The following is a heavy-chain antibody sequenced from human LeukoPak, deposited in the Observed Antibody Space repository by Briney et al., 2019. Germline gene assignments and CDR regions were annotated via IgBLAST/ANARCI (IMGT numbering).Heavy chain of an antibody. D-gene: IGHD4-17*01. V-gene: IGHV4-59*12. J-gene: IGHJ3*02. CDR2: IYYTGIS. CDR1: SVSIRSNY. CDR3: ARRGANDFGDSAGNFAYDI. Sequence: RASETLSLTCSVSSVSIRSNYWSWVRQPPGKGLEWIGYIYYTGISKYNPSLKSRVTILIDTSRNQFSLKLSSVTVADTALYFCARRGANDFGDSAGNFAYDIWGQGTMVTASS.